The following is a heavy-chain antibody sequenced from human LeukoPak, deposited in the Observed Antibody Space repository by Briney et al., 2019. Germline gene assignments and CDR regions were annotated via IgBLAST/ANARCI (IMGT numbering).Heavy chain of an antibody. V-gene: IGHV3-7*01. CDR1: GFTFSNYW. Sequence: GGSLRLSSAASGFTFSNYWMSWVRQAPGKGLEWVAHINQDGSEEHYMDSVKARFIISRDNAKNSLSPQMDSLRAEDTAVYYCVRDGGVSGYDLLDYWGQGTLVTVSS. J-gene: IGHJ4*02. CDR2: INQDGSEE. CDR3: VRDGGVSGYDLLDY. D-gene: IGHD5-12*01.